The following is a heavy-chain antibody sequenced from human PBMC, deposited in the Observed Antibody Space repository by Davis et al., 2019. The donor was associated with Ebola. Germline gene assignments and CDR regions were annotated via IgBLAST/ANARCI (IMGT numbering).Heavy chain of an antibody. Sequence: MPSETLSPTCPLPGGSISSYYWSWIRQSPGKGLEWIAFISNGGRTIYNPSLRGRVTISIDTSKNQFSLEVRSVTAADTAFYYCVRGSDAYKTGYWGQGTLVTVSS. CDR1: GGSISSYY. CDR3: VRGSDAYKTGY. V-gene: IGHV4-59*01. J-gene: IGHJ4*02. CDR2: ISNGGRT. D-gene: IGHD5-24*01.